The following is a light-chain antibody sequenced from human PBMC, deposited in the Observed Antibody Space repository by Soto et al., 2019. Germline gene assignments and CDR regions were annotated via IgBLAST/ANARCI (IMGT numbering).Light chain of an antibody. CDR1: QSVTSNS. J-gene: IGKJ5*01. CDR3: QQYGSSLIT. V-gene: IGKV3-20*01. Sequence: EIVLTQSPGTLYLSPGERATLSCRASQSVTSNSLAWYHQKFGQPPRLLIYGASSRATGIPDRFSGSGSGTDFTLTISRLEPEDFAVYYCQQYGSSLITFGQGTRLEIK. CDR2: GAS.